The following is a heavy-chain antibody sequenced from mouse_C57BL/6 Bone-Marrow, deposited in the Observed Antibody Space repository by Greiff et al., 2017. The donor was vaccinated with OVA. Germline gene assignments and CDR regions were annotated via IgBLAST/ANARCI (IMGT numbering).Heavy chain of an antibody. CDR2: IRNKANGYTT. CDR3: ARYYGSSYDYYAMDY. J-gene: IGHJ4*01. CDR1: GFTFTDYY. V-gene: IGHV7-3*01. Sequence: EVKVEESGGGLVQPGGSLSLSCAASGFTFTDYYMSWVRQPPGKALEWLGFIRNKANGYTTEYSASVKGRFTISRDNSQSILYLQMNALRAEDSATYYCARYYGSSYDYYAMDYWGQGTSVTVSS. D-gene: IGHD1-1*01.